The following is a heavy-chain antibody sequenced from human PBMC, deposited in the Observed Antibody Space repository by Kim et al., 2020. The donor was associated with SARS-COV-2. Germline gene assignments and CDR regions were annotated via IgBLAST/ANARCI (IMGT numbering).Heavy chain of an antibody. Sequence: PSLESRVTISVETSKNHFSLNLSSVTAADTAVYFCARLRYYYGASSPTLDYWGQGTLVTVSS. J-gene: IGHJ4*02. V-gene: IGHV4-39*02. D-gene: IGHD3-10*01. CDR3: ARLRYYYGASSPTLDY.